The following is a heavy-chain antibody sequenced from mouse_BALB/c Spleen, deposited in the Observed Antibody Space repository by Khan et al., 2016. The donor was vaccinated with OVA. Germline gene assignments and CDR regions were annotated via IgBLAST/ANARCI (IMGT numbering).Heavy chain of an antibody. CDR2: INPTSGYT. CDR3: ARDRIDY. J-gene: IGHJ2*01. CDR1: GYTFSSYW. V-gene: IGHV1-7*01. Sequence: LQQPGAEQAKPGASVKMSCKTSGYTFSSYWMHWVKQRPGQGLEWIGYINPTSGYTEYNEKFKDKATLSADKSSSTAYMQLTSLTSEDSAVYYCARDRIDYWGQGTTLTVSS.